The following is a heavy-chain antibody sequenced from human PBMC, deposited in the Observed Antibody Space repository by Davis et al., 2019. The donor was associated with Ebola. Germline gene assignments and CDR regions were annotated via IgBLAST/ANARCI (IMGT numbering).Heavy chain of an antibody. CDR3: ARVSAYYDSTGPVVY. CDR2: INPNSGGT. Sequence: AASVKVSCKASGYTFTDYYMHWVRQAPGQGLEWMGWINPNSGGTKYAQKFQGRVTMTRDTSISTAYMELSRLRSDDTAVYYCARVSAYYDSTGPVVYWGQGTLVTVSS. D-gene: IGHD3-22*01. V-gene: IGHV1-2*02. J-gene: IGHJ4*02. CDR1: GYTFTDYY.